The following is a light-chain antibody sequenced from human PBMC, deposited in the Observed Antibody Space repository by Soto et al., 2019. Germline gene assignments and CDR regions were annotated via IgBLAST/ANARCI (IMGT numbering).Light chain of an antibody. Sequence: QSVLTQPASVSGSPGQSITISCTGTNSDVGGYSYVSWYQQHPGKAPKLMIFEVSNRPSGVSNRFSGSKSGNTASLTTSGLQAEDEADYYCSSYSSSTTLLFGGGTKVTVL. CDR2: EVS. CDR3: SSYSSSTTLL. J-gene: IGLJ2*01. V-gene: IGLV2-14*01. CDR1: NSDVGGYSY.